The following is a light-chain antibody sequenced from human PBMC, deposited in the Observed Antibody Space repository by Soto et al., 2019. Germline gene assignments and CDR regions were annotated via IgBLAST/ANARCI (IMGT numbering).Light chain of an antibody. CDR2: RNN. V-gene: IGLV1-47*01. J-gene: IGLJ2*01. Sequence: VLTQPPSASGTPGQRVTISCSGSSSNIGSNYVYWYQQLPGTAPKLLIYRNNQRPSGVPDRFSGSKSGTSASLAISGLRSEDEADYYCAAWDDSLSVVFGGGTKLTVL. CDR1: SSNIGSNY. CDR3: AAWDDSLSVV.